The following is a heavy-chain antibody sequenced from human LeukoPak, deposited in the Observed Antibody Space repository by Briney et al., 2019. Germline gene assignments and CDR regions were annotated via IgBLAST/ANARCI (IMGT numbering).Heavy chain of an antibody. CDR2: IYNSGST. J-gene: IGHJ4*02. CDR3: ARHPPRGKLSDY. CDR1: GGSISSSSYY. Sequence: SETLSLTCTVSGGSISSSSYYWGWIRQPPGKGLEWIGSIYNSGSTYYNPSLKSRVTISVDTSKNQFSLKLSSVTAADTAVYYCARHPPRGKLSDYWGQGTLVTVSS. V-gene: IGHV4-39*01. D-gene: IGHD3-10*01.